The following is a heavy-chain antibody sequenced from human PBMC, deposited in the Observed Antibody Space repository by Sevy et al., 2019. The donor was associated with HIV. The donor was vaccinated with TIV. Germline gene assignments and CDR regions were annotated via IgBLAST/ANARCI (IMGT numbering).Heavy chain of an antibody. CDR3: ARDVDDYQGGAFDF. V-gene: IGHV1-18*04. J-gene: IGHJ3*01. CDR2: ISAYNGNT. D-gene: IGHD5-12*01. Sequence: AAVKVSCKASGYTFTSYGISWVRQTPGQGLQWMGWISAYNGNTNYAQKLQGRVTMTTDTSTSTAYMELRSLRSDDTAVYYGARDVDDYQGGAFDFWGQGTMVTVSS. CDR1: GYTFTSYG.